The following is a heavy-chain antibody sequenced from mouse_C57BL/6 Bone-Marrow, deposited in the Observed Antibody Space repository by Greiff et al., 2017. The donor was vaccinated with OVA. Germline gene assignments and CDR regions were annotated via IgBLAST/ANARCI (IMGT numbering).Heavy chain of an antibody. J-gene: IGHJ2*01. D-gene: IGHD1-1*01. V-gene: IGHV7-3*01. CDR2: IRNKPNGSTT. Sequence: EVQLVESGGGLVQPGDSLSLSCAASGFTFTNYYMSWVRQPPGKALEWLAFIRNKPNGSTTEYSVSVKGRFTISRDNSQSILYLQMNALRAKDSATYYCARYRGRVAVDYFDYWGQGTALTVSS. CDR1: GFTFTNYY. CDR3: ARYRGRVAVDYFDY.